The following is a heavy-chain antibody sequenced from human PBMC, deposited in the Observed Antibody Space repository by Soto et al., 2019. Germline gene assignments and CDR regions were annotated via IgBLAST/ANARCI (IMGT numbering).Heavy chain of an antibody. Sequence: QITLKESGPTLVKPTQTLTLTCTFSGVSLSTSGVGVGWIRQPPGKALEWLALIYWDDDKRYSPSLKSRLTITKDTSKNQVVLTISNMDPVDTATYYCALFQRTMRYFDYWGQGTLVTVSS. CDR2: IYWDDDK. CDR1: GVSLSTSGVG. CDR3: ALFQRTMRYFDY. D-gene: IGHD2-2*01. J-gene: IGHJ4*02. V-gene: IGHV2-5*02.